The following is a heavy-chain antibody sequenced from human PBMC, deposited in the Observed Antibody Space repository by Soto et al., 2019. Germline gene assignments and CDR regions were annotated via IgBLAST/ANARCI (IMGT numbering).Heavy chain of an antibody. CDR3: ARASSSWSAGLDY. Sequence: QLQLQESGSGLVKPSQTLSLTCAVSGGSISSGDYSWSWIRQPPGKGLEWIGYIYHRGSTYYTPALRSRVTISVDRSKNQFPLKLSSVTAADTAVYYCARASSSWSAGLDYWGQGTLVTVSS. V-gene: IGHV4-30-2*01. CDR1: GGSISSGDYS. CDR2: IYHRGST. D-gene: IGHD6-13*01. J-gene: IGHJ4*02.